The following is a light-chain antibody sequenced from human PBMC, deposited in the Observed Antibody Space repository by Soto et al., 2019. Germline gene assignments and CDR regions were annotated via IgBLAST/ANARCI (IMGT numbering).Light chain of an antibody. Sequence: QLVLTQPPSASGTPGQRVTISCSGSSSNIGTNTVNWYQQLPGTAPRLLIYSDNQRPSGVPDRFSGSNSGTSASLAISGLQSEDEADYYCAAWDDSLNGWVFGGGTKVTVL. CDR3: AAWDDSLNGWV. J-gene: IGLJ3*02. CDR1: SSNIGTNT. V-gene: IGLV1-44*01. CDR2: SDN.